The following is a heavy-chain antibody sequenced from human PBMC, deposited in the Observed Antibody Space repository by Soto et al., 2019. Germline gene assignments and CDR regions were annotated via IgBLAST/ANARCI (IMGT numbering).Heavy chain of an antibody. CDR1: GYTFTTYD. CDR2: MSPNSGAT. V-gene: IGHV1-8*01. D-gene: IGHD1-1*01. Sequence: QVQLVQSGAEVTKPGASVKVSCKASGYTFTTYDINWVRQATGQGLEWLGWMSPNSGATGYAQKFQGRVTMTRDTSISKAYMELRNLRSEDTAMYFCARGVDAGVDVWGQGTTVTVSS. CDR3: ARGVDAGVDV. J-gene: IGHJ6*02.